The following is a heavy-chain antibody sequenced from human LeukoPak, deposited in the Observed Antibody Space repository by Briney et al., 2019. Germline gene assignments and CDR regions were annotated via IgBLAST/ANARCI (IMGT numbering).Heavy chain of an antibody. CDR3: ARDYYYDSSGFYAP. V-gene: IGHV3-33*01. CDR2: IWYDGSNK. Sequence: GRSLRLSCAASGFTFSNSGMHWVRQAPGKGLEWVAVIWYDGSNKYYADSVKGRFTISRDNSKNTLYLQMNGLRAEDTAVYYCARDYYYDSSGFYAPWGQGTLVTVSS. D-gene: IGHD3-22*01. J-gene: IGHJ5*02. CDR1: GFTFSNSG.